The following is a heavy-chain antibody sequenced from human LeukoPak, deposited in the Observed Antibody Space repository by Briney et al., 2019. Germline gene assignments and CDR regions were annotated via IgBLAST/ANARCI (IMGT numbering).Heavy chain of an antibody. V-gene: IGHV1-18*01. CDR1: GYTFTNYG. Sequence: ASVTVSCQASGYTFTNYGVSWVRQAPGQGVEWMGWIGANTGNTNYAQKVQDRVIMTTDTSTSTVNMELRSLTSDDTAVYYCARGYSTSWHPLFGDYWGQGTLVTVSS. D-gene: IGHD6-13*01. CDR3: ARGYSTSWHPLFGDY. J-gene: IGHJ4*02. CDR2: IGANTGNT.